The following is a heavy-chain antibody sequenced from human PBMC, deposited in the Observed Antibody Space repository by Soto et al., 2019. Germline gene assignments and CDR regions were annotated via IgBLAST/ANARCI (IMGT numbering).Heavy chain of an antibody. J-gene: IGHJ6*02. V-gene: IGHV1-69*06. CDR3: ARDSQLNYYDSSGSVYYYYGMDV. CDR1: GGTFSSYA. CDR2: IIPIFGTA. Sequence: GASVKVSCKASGGTFSSYAISWVRQAPGQGLEWMGGIIPIFGTANYAQKFQGRVTITADKSTSTAYMELSSLRSEDTAVYYCARDSQLNYYDSSGSVYYYYGMDVWGQGTTVTV. D-gene: IGHD3-22*01.